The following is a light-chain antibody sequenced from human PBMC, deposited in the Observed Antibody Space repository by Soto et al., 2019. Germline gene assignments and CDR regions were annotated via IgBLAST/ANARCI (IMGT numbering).Light chain of an antibody. CDR2: ATS. CDR3: RPYNHAPT. J-gene: IGKJ4*01. Sequence: DIPLTQSPSSLSASVGDRVTITCRASQASSSYLAWYQQKPGKVPELLVYATSTLQSWGPYRFSGSGSVTEFTLTISSLQAEYVATYYCRPYNHAPTFGGGTKVELQ. CDR1: QASSSY. V-gene: IGKV1-27*01.